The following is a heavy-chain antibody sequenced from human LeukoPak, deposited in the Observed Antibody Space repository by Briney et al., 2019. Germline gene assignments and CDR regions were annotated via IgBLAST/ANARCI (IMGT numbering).Heavy chain of an antibody. D-gene: IGHD3-22*01. J-gene: IGHJ3*02. CDR2: INLNSGGT. Sequence: GASVKVSCKASGYTFTGYYMHWVRQAPGQGLEWMGWINLNSGGTNYAQKFQGRVTMTRDTSISTAYMELSRLRSDDTAVYYCARVYYYDSSGYYGRDDRNAFDIWGQGTMVTVSS. CDR1: GYTFTGYY. CDR3: ARVYYYDSSGYYGRDDRNAFDI. V-gene: IGHV1-2*02.